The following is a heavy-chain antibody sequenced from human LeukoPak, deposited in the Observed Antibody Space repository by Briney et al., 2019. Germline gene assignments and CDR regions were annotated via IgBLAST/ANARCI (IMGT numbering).Heavy chain of an antibody. D-gene: IGHD1-26*01. CDR2: INQDGSQK. CDR1: GFTFSSYW. CDR3: ARDRGATTVGWFDL. Sequence: GGSLRLSCAASGFTFSSYWMTWVRQAPGKGLDWVANINQDGSQKNYVDSVKGRFAISRDNSKNTLYLQMNSLRAEDTAVYYCARDRGATTVGWFDLWGQGTLVTVSS. J-gene: IGHJ5*02. V-gene: IGHV3-7*01.